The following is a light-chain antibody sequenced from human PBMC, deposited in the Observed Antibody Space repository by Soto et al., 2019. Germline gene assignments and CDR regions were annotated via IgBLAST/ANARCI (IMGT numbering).Light chain of an antibody. J-gene: IGKJ2*01. V-gene: IGKV3-20*01. Sequence: EIVLTQSPGTLSLSPGERATLSCRASQSVTSNYLAWYQHKPGQAPRPLIYAASSRATGIPDRFSGSGSGTDFTLTIIRLEPEDFGLYYCQQYGSSPYTFGQGTKLEIK. CDR1: QSVTSNY. CDR2: AAS. CDR3: QQYGSSPYT.